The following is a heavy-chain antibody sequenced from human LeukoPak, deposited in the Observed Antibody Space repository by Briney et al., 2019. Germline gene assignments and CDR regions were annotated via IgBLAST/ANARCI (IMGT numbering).Heavy chain of an antibody. CDR3: AASYSETQLYYFDY. V-gene: IGHV3-48*01. D-gene: IGHD1-26*01. CDR1: GFTFNRYS. CDR2: ISSSGTGI. J-gene: IGHJ4*02. Sequence: GGSLRLSCAAAGFTFNRYSMNWVRQAPGKGLEWVAYISSSGTGIYYADSVKGRFAISRDNAKNSVYLQMNSLRGEDTAVYHCAASYSETQLYYFDYWGQGNLVTVSS.